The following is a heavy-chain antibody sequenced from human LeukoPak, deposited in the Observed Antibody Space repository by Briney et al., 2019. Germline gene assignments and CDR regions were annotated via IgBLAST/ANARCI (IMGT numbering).Heavy chain of an antibody. CDR3: VEGGAPSYYDGSGDAYFDY. CDR2: ISASGGRT. D-gene: IGHD3-22*01. Sequence: SGGSLRLSCAASGFTFSSYAMSWVRQAPGQGLEWVSVISASGGRTSYADSVKGRFNVSRDNSKNTLYLQMNSLRAEDTAVYFCVEGGAPSYYDGSGDAYFDYWGQGTLVTVSS. J-gene: IGHJ4*02. V-gene: IGHV3-23*01. CDR1: GFTFSSYA.